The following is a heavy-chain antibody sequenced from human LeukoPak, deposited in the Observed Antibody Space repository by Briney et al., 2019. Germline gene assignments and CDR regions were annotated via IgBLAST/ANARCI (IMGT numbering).Heavy chain of an antibody. CDR1: GYTFTSYG. J-gene: IGHJ4*02. D-gene: IGHD2-21*02. CDR2: ISAYNGNT. CDR3: ARDGPAYCGGDCYSDY. Sequence: GASVKVSCKXSGYTFTSYGISWVRQAPGQGLEWMGWISAYNGNTNYAQKLQGRVTMTTDTSTSTAYMELRSLRSDDTAVYYCARDGPAYCGGDCYSDYWGQGTLVTVSS. V-gene: IGHV1-18*01.